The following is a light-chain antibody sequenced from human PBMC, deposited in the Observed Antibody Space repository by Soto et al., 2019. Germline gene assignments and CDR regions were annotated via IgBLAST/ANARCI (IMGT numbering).Light chain of an antibody. CDR2: AAS. V-gene: IGKV1-9*01. Sequence: DIQLTQSPSFLSASVGDRVTITCRASQGISSHLAWYQQKPGKAPKLLIYAASTVQSRVPSSFSGSGSRTEFPPMTSSQQPQDCATYCWQHQNGAPRTFGQGNKGEIK. J-gene: IGKJ1*01. CDR3: QHQNGAPRT. CDR1: QGISSH.